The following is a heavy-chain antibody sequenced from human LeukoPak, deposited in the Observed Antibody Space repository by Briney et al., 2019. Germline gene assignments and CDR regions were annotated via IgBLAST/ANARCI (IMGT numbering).Heavy chain of an antibody. V-gene: IGHV3-23*01. D-gene: IGHD6-19*01. CDR2: ISGSGGST. Sequence: KSGGSLRLSCTASGFTFSITYMAWVRQAPGKGLEWVSAISGSGGSTYYADSVKGRFTISRDNSKNTLYLQMNSLRAEDTAVYYCASVPYSSGWDYWGQGTLVTVSS. CDR3: ASVPYSSGWDY. J-gene: IGHJ4*02. CDR1: GFTFSITY.